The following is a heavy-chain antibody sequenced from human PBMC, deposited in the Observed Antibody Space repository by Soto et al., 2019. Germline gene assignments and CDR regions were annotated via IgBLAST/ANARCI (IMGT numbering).Heavy chain of an antibody. CDR1: GGSFSGYY. CDR2: INHSGST. D-gene: IGHD3-9*01. Sequence: SETLSLTCAVYGGSFSGYYWSWIRQPPGKGLEWIGEINHSGSTNYNPSLKSRVTISVDTSKNQFSLKLSSVTAADTAVYYCARGFEYYDILTGYYNSNWFDPWGQGTLVTVSS. J-gene: IGHJ5*02. V-gene: IGHV4-34*01. CDR3: ARGFEYYDILTGYYNSNWFDP.